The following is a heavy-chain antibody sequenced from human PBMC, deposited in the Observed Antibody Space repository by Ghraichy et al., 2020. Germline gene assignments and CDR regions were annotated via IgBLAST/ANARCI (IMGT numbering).Heavy chain of an antibody. CDR3: ARNKTGSFSGGFDP. CDR1: GGSMSTSADY. Sequence: SETLSLTCTVSGGSMSTSADYWGWIRQPPGKRLEWIGSIYNSVSTHYNPSLRSRVTISVDTSKDQFSLRLTSVTASDTAAYYCARNKTGSFSGGFDPWGPGLLVTVSS. D-gene: IGHD1-14*01. CDR2: IYNSVST. J-gene: IGHJ5*02. V-gene: IGHV4-39*01.